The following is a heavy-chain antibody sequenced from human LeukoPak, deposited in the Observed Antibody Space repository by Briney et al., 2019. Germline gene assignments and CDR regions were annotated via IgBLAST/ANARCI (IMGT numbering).Heavy chain of an antibody. CDR3: VSFYETY. V-gene: IGHV3-74*01. Sequence: GGSLSLSCAASGNSWRNGVRKVQGRGLVWVSHINSDGSWTSYADSVKGRFTISKDNAKNTVYLQMNSLRAEDTAVYYCVSFYETYWGRGTLVTVSS. CDR2: INSDGSWT. J-gene: IGHJ4*02. D-gene: IGHD2/OR15-2a*01. CDR1: GNSW.